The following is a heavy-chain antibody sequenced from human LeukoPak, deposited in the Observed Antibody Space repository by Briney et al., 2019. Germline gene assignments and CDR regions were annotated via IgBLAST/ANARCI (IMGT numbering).Heavy chain of an antibody. CDR1: GFPFSNYA. Sequence: GGSLRLSCAASGFPFSNYAMHGVRQAPGKGLEYVSAISSNGGSHYYGNSVKGRFAISRDNSKSTLFLQMGSLRAEDTAVDYCARDRNFWGYYPYMEGGGKGSTVTVSS. J-gene: IGHJ6*03. D-gene: IGHD3-3*01. V-gene: IGHV3-64*01. CDR2: ISSNGGSH. CDR3: ARDRNFWGYYPYMEG.